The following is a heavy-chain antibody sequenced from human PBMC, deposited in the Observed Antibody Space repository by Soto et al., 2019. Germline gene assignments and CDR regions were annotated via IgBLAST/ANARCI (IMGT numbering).Heavy chain of an antibody. Sequence: SLSLSCSVSGRSVSSGGYYWSWILQHPGKGLEWIGYIYYSGSTYYNPSLKSRVTISVDTSKNQFSLKLSSVTAADTAVYYCARAITNYYDSSGPFDYWGQGTMVTVSS. D-gene: IGHD3-22*01. J-gene: IGHJ4*02. CDR2: IYYSGST. V-gene: IGHV4-31*03. CDR1: GRSVSSGGYY. CDR3: ARAITNYYDSSGPFDY.